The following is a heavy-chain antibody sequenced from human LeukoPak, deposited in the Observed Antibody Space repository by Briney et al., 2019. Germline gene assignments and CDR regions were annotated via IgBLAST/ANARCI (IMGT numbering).Heavy chain of an antibody. Sequence: GSLRLSCAASGFTFSSYAMCWVRQAPGKGLEWVSSMSGSDGSTYYADSVKGRFTISRDDSKNTLYLQMNSLRAEDTAVYYCARVRYGELDVWGQGTTVTVSS. D-gene: IGHD4-17*01. CDR2: MSGSDGST. CDR3: ARVRYGELDV. CDR1: GFTFSSYA. V-gene: IGHV3-23*01. J-gene: IGHJ6*02.